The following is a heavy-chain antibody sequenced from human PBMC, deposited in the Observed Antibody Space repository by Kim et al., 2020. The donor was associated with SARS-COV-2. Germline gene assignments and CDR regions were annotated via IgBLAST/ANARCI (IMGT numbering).Heavy chain of an antibody. Sequence: SETLSLTCTVSGGSISTNNYWGWIRQPPGKGLEWIGNIHYTGSTYYNPSLKSRVTISVDTSRNQFSLRLSFVTAADTAVYFCARRGSGGYYFWGQGTLVTVSS. V-gene: IGHV4-39*01. D-gene: IGHD3-22*01. CDR1: GGSISTNNY. CDR3: ARRGSGGYYF. J-gene: IGHJ4*02. CDR2: IHYTGST.